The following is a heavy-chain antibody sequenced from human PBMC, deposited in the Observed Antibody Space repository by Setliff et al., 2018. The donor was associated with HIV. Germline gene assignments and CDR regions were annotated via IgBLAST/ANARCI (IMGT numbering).Heavy chain of an antibody. CDR1: GYSFTDHY. Sequence: ASVKVSCKASGYSFTDHYMHWVRQAPGQGLEWMGWINPRSGGTNYAQKFQGTVTMTRDTSINTAYMEMSRLRSDDTAVYYCARVPVAGANWFDPWGLGTLVTVSS. J-gene: IGHJ5*02. CDR2: INPRSGGT. D-gene: IGHD2-21*01. CDR3: ARVPVAGANWFDP. V-gene: IGHV1-2*02.